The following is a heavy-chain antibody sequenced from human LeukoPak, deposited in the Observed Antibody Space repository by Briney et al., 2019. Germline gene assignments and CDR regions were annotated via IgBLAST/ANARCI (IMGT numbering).Heavy chain of an antibody. CDR3: ASPRDGYNPSDY. V-gene: IGHV3-21*01. D-gene: IGHD5-24*01. Sequence: GESLRLSCAASGFTFSSYSMNWVRQAPGKGLEWVSSISSSGTYIYYADSVKGRFTISRDNAKNSLYLQMNSLRAEDTAVYYCASPRDGYNPSDYWGQGALVTVSS. J-gene: IGHJ4*02. CDR1: GFTFSSYS. CDR2: ISSSGTYI.